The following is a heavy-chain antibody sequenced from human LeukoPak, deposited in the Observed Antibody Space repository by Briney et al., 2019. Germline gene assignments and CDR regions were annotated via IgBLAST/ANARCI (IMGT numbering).Heavy chain of an antibody. CDR3: ARGHGYDSSGYYYGTYDY. Sequence: ASVTVSCQASGYTFTSYYMDWVRQPAGRGREWVGLINPRGGRTSYGQKFQGRVKMARDTSTSTVYMELSSLKTEDTAVYYCARGHGYDSSGYYYGTYDYWGQGTLVIVSS. V-gene: IGHV1-46*03. D-gene: IGHD3-22*01. CDR2: INPRGGRT. CDR1: GYTFTSYY. J-gene: IGHJ4*02.